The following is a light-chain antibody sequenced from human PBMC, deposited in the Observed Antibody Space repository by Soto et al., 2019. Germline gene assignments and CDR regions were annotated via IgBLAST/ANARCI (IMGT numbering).Light chain of an antibody. V-gene: IGLV1-40*01. Sequence: QSVLTQPPSVSGAPGQRVTISCTGSSSNIGAGYAVHWFQHIPGIAPKLLIFGNNNRPSGDPDRFSGSNSGTSASLAITGLQAEDEGDYYCQSFDRGPSGVYVFGTGTKVTVL. CDR2: GNN. J-gene: IGLJ1*01. CDR3: QSFDRGPSGVYV. CDR1: SSNIGAGYA.